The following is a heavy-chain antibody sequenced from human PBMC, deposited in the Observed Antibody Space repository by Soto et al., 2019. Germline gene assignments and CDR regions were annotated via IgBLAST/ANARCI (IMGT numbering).Heavy chain of an antibody. CDR1: DGSISSYY. J-gene: IGHJ6*01. D-gene: IGHD3-16*01. Sequence: SETLSLTCTVSDGSISSYYWSWIRQRPGKGQEWIGYIYYSGSTNYNPSLKSRVTISVDTSKNQFSLKLSSVTAADTAVYYCAIVWVSTSYYYYLKYFWRQGTTVIVSS. V-gene: IGHV4-59*01. CDR2: IYYSGST. CDR3: AIVWVSTSYYYYLKYF.